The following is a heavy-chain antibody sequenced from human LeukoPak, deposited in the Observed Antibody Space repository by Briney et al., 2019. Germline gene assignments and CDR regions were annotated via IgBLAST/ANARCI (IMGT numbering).Heavy chain of an antibody. D-gene: IGHD6-13*01. CDR1: GDSVSSNSAA. J-gene: IGHJ6*02. CDR2: TYHRSKWYN. Sequence: SQTLSLTCAISGDSVSSNSAAWNWIRQSPSRGLEWLGRTYHRSKWYNDYAVSVKSRITINPDTSKNQFSLQPNSVTPGDTAVYYCARDKWAAAGKILPYVSYYGMDVWGQGTTVTVSS. CDR3: ARDKWAAAGKILPYVSYYGMDV. V-gene: IGHV6-1*01.